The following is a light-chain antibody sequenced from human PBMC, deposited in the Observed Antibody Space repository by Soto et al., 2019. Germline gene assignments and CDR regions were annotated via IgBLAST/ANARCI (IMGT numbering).Light chain of an antibody. CDR2: EIN. J-gene: IGLJ1*01. CDR3: SSYAGSNIYV. CDR1: SSDVGAFNY. Sequence: QSVLTRPPSASGSPGQSITISCTGTSSDVGAFNYVSWYQQHPGKAPKLMIFEINKRPSGVPDRFSGSKSGNSASLTVSGLQTEDEADYYCSSYAGSNIYVFGSGTKAPS. V-gene: IGLV2-8*01.